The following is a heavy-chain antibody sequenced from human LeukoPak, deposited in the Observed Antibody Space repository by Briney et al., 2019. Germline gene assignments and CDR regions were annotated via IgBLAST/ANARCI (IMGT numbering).Heavy chain of an antibody. CDR3: ARGSLYYDFWSGYLEANGMDV. D-gene: IGHD3-3*01. V-gene: IGHV1-3*01. CDR2: INAGNGNT. Sequence: ASVKVSCKASGYTFINYAMHWVRQAPGQRLEWMGWINAGNGNTKYSQKFQGRVTITRDTSASTAYMELSSLRSEDTAVYYCARGSLYYDFWSGYLEANGMDVWGQGTTVTVSS. CDR1: GYTFINYA. J-gene: IGHJ6*02.